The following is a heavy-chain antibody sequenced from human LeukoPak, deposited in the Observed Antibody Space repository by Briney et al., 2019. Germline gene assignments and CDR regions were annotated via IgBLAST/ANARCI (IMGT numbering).Heavy chain of an antibody. V-gene: IGHV3-48*01. CDR1: GFSFTSYS. J-gene: IGHJ4*02. D-gene: IGHD6-13*01. Sequence: GGSLRLSCAASGFSFTSYSMNWVRQAPGKGLEWVAFISRSSSTKYFAGSVKGRFSISRDTAKNTLYLQMNSLRAEDTAVYYCARGYLADYSGSWIDETIFDQWGQGTLVTVSS. CDR2: ISRSSSTK. CDR3: ARGYLADYSGSWIDETIFDQ.